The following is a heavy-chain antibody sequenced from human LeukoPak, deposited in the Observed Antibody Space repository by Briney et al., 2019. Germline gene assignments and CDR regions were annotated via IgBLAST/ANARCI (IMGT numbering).Heavy chain of an antibody. CDR2: IYYSGST. V-gene: IGHV4-28*01. Sequence: SDTLSLTCAVSGYSISSSNWWGWIRQPPGKGLERIGYIYYSGSTYYNPSLKSRVTMSVDTSKNQFSLKLSSVTAVDTAVYYCARSAMVRGNWFDPWGQGTLVTVSS. CDR3: ARSAMVRGNWFDP. CDR1: GYSISSSNW. J-gene: IGHJ5*02. D-gene: IGHD5-18*01.